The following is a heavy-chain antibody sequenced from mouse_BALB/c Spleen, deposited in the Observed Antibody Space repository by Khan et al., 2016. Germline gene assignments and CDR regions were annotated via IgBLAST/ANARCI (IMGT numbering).Heavy chain of an antibody. CDR3: ARYYGNYFDY. CDR1: GYTFTSYW. J-gene: IGHJ2*01. D-gene: IGHD2-1*01. Sequence: QVQLRQSGAELAKPGASVKMSCKASGYTFTSYWMHWVKQRPGQGLEWIGYINPSTGYTEYNQKFKDKATLTADKSSSTAYMQLSSLTSEDSAVYYYARYYGNYFDYWGQGTTLAVSS. CDR2: INPSTGYT. V-gene: IGHV1-7*01.